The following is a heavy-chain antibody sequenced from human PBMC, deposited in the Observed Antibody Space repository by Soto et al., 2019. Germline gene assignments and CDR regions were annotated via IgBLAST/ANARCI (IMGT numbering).Heavy chain of an antibody. CDR3: AKDGYSITRNKPLDY. Sequence: EVQLLESGGGLVQPGGSLRLSCAASGFIFSSYAMSWVRQAPGKGLEWVSGISGSDSSTYYADSVKGRFTIARDNSKSTLYLQMNSLRAEDTAVYYCAKDGYSITRNKPLDYWGQGTLVTVSS. V-gene: IGHV3-23*01. CDR2: ISGSDSST. CDR1: GFIFSSYA. J-gene: IGHJ4*02. D-gene: IGHD2-2*01.